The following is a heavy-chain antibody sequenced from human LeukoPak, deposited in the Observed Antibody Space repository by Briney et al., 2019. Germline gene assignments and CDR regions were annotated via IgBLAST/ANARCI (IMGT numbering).Heavy chain of an antibody. CDR1: GFTLIDYD. V-gene: IGHV3-13*01. CDR2: IGIRGDT. D-gene: IGHD6-19*01. CDR3: ARGGIQVSGIDEFDY. Sequence: GGSLRLSCAASGFTLIDYDMHWFRQVIGKGLEWVSAIGIRGDTHYSGSVKGRFTISRENAESSLYLQMNSLRAGDTAVYYCARGGIQVSGIDEFDYWGQGTLVTVSS. J-gene: IGHJ4*02.